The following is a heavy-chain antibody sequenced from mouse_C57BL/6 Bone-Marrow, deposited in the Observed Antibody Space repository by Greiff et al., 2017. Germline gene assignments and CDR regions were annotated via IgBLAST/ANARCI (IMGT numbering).Heavy chain of an antibody. CDR1: GFTFSSYG. V-gene: IGHV5-6*01. Sequence: EVQLVESGGDLVKPGGSLKLSCAASGFTFSSYGMSWVRQTPDKRLEWVATISSGGSYTYYPDSVKGRFTISRDNAKNTLYLQMSSLKSEDTAMYYCAILGGFAYWGQGTLVTVSA. CDR2: ISSGGSYT. CDR3: AILGGFAY. J-gene: IGHJ3*01.